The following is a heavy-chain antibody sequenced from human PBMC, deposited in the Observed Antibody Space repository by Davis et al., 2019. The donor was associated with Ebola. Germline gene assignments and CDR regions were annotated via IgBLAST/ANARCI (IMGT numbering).Heavy chain of an antibody. D-gene: IGHD3-16*02. CDR3: ARDLSALSYYYYGMDV. CDR2: ISAYNGNT. J-gene: IGHJ6*02. V-gene: IGHV1-18*01. CDR1: GYTFTSYG. Sequence: ASVKVSCKASGYTFTSYGISWVRQAPGQGLEWMGWISAYNGNTNYAQKLQGRVTMTTDTSTSTAYMELRSLRSDDTAVYYCARDLSALSYYYYGMDVWGQGTTVTVSS.